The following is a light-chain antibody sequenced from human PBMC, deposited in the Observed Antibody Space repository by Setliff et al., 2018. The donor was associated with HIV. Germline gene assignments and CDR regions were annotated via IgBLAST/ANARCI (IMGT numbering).Light chain of an antibody. Sequence: QSVLTQPRSVSGSPGQSVTISCTGTTSDVGSYNYVSWYQQHPGKAPKLMIYDVTNRPSGVSNRFSGSKSGNTASLTISGLQAEDEADYYCSSYTSSSSYVFGTGTKVTVL. CDR1: TSDVGSYNY. V-gene: IGLV2-14*01. CDR3: SSYTSSSSYV. J-gene: IGLJ1*01. CDR2: DVT.